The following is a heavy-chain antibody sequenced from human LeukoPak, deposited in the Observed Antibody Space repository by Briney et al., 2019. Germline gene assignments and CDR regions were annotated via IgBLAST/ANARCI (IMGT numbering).Heavy chain of an antibody. CDR3: ARRVDSSGWSFDY. CDR1: GGSFSGYY. CDR2: IYHSGST. Sequence: SETLSLTCAVYGGSFSGYYWSWIRQPPGKGLEWIGEIYHSGSTNYNPSLKSRVTISVDKSKNQFSLKLSSVTAADTAVYYCARRVDSSGWSFDYWGQGTLVTVSS. D-gene: IGHD6-19*01. J-gene: IGHJ4*02. V-gene: IGHV4-34*01.